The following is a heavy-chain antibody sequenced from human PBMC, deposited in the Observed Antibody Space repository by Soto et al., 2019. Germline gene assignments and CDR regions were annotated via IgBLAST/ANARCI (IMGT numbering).Heavy chain of an antibody. CDR3: ARDYDILTGYYRAYYYGMDV. Sequence: SKTLSLTCTVYGGSFSGYYWSWIRQPPGKGLEWIGEINHSGSTNYNPSLKSRVTISVDTSKNQFSLKLSSVTAADTAVYYCARDYDILTGYYRAYYYGMDVWGQGTTVTVS. CDR1: GGSFSGYY. D-gene: IGHD3-9*01. J-gene: IGHJ6*02. V-gene: IGHV4-34*01. CDR2: INHSGST.